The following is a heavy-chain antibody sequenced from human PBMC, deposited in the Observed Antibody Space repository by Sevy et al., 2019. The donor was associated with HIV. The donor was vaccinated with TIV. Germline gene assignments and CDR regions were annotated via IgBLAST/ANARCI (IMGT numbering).Heavy chain of an antibody. Sequence: SETLSLTCTVSGGSFSSGNYYWSWIRQPAGKGLEWIGRIYNSGSTNYNPSLKSRVTISVDTSKNQFSVRLSSVTAADTAVYYCARVDRAYYDGSAFDFWGQGTLVTVSS. CDR2: IYNSGST. J-gene: IGHJ4*02. V-gene: IGHV4-61*02. CDR1: GGSFSSGNYY. CDR3: ARVDRAYYDGSAFDF. D-gene: IGHD3-22*01.